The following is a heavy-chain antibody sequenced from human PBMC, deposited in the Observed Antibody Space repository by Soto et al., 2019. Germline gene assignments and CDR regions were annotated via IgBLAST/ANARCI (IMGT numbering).Heavy chain of an antibody. CDR2: TPYDGSNR. CDR3: AKAGPAHYFYYYGLDV. V-gene: IGHV3-30*18. J-gene: IGHJ6*02. CDR1: GFTFSSYG. Sequence: QVHLVESGGGVVQPGRSLRLSCAASGFTFSSYGMHWVRQAPGKGLEGVAVTPYDGSNRYYADSVKGRFTIARDNTKNTLYLQMNSLRGEDTAVYYCAKAGPAHYFYYYGLDVWGQGTTVTVSS.